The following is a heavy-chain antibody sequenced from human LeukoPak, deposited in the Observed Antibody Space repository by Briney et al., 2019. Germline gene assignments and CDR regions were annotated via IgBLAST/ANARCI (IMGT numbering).Heavy chain of an antibody. CDR2: IYYSGST. Sequence: SETLSLTCTVSGGSISSSSYYWGWIRQPPGKGLEWIGSIYYSGSTYYNPSLKSRITISVDTSKNQFSLKLSSVAAADTAVYYCASGTGGGNPFDYWGQGTLVTVSS. CDR1: GGSISSSSYY. D-gene: IGHD4-23*01. V-gene: IGHV4-39*07. CDR3: ASGTGGGNPFDY. J-gene: IGHJ4*02.